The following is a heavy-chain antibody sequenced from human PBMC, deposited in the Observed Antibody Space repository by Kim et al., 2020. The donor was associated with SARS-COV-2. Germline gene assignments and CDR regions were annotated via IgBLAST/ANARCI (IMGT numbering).Heavy chain of an antibody. V-gene: IGHV3-48*01. CDR2: SSGTI. Sequence: SSGTIYNADSVKGRFTVSRDNAKNSLYLQRNSLRAEDTAVYHCATGGVGYWGQGTLVTVSS. J-gene: IGHJ4*02. CDR3: ATGGVGY. D-gene: IGHD1-26*01.